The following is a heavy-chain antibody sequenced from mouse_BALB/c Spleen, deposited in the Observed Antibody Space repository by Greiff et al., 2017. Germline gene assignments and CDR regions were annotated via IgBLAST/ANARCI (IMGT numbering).Heavy chain of an antibody. V-gene: IGHV7-3*02. CDR3: AISTMITTGFAY. CDR2: IRNKANGYTT. CDR1: GFTFTDYY. Sequence: EVHLVESGGGLVQPGGSLRLSCATSGFTFTDYYMSWVRQPPGKALEWLGFIRNKANGYTTEYSASVKGRFTISRDNSQSILYLQMNTLRAEDSATYYCAISTMITTGFAYWGQGTLVTVSA. J-gene: IGHJ3*01. D-gene: IGHD2-4*01.